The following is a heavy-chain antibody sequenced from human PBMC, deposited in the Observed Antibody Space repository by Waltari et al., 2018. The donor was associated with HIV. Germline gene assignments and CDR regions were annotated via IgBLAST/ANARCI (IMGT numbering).Heavy chain of an antibody. CDR3: ARDLYWTSNSCHNWFDP. Sequence: QVQLVESGGGVVQPGRSLRLSCAASGFTFSSYGMHWFRQAPGKGVEWVAVKWYDGRNKYDEDSVKGRVTISRDNSKNTLYRQMNSRRAEDTAVYYCARDLYWTSNSCHNWFDPWGQGTLVTVSS. D-gene: IGHD2-15*01. CDR2: KWYDGRNK. V-gene: IGHV3-33*01. CDR1: GFTFSSYG. J-gene: IGHJ5*02.